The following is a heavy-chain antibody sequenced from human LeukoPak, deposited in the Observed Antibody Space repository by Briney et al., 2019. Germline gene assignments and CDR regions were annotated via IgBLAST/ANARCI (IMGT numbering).Heavy chain of an antibody. Sequence: GGSLRLSCAASGFTFSSYSMNWVGQAPRKGLQWVSYISYSSNNINYADSLKGRFTISRDNAKNSLYLQMNSLRAEDTAVYFCARSRNYDSSTFDSWGQGTLVTVSS. D-gene: IGHD3-22*01. J-gene: IGHJ4*02. CDR3: ARSRNYDSSTFDS. V-gene: IGHV3-48*01. CDR2: ISYSSNNI. CDR1: GFTFSSYS.